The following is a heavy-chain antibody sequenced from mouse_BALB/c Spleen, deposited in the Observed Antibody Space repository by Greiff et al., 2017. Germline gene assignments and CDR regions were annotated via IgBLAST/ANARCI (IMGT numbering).Heavy chain of an antibody. J-gene: IGHJ4*01. D-gene: IGHD1-1*01. CDR2: ISSGSSTI. CDR1: GFTFSSFG. V-gene: IGHV5-17*02. CDR3: ARSITTVGGYYAMDY. Sequence: EVKLVESGGGLVQPGGSRKLSCAASGFTFSSFGMHWVRQAPEKGLEWVAYISSGSSTIYYADTVKGRFTISRDNPKNTLFLQMTSLRSEDTAMYYCARSITTVGGYYAMDYWGQGTSVTVSS.